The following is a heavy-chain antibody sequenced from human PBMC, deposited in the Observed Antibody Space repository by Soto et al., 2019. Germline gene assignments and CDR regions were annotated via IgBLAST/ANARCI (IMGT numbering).Heavy chain of an antibody. J-gene: IGHJ5*02. Sequence: SETLSLTCTVSGGSISSGDYYWSWIRQPPGKGLEWIGYIYYSGSTYYNPSLKSRVTISVDTSKNQFSLKLSSVTAAATAVYYCARTYTMIVPCAEDNGFDPWGQGTLVTVSS. D-gene: IGHD3-22*01. CDR3: ARTYTMIVPCAEDNGFDP. CDR1: GGSISSGDYY. V-gene: IGHV4-30-4*01. CDR2: IYYSGST.